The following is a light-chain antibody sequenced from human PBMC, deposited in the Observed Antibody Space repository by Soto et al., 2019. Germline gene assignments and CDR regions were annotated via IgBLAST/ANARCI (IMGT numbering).Light chain of an antibody. CDR1: QSVSSSY. J-gene: IGKJ1*01. CDR2: GAS. V-gene: IGKV3-20*01. CDR3: QQYGSSSWT. Sequence: EIVLTQSPGTLSLSPGERATLSCRASQSVSSSYLAWYQQKPGQAPRLLIYGASSRATGIPDRFSGSGSGTDFTLTISRLEPEDFAVYYCQQYGSSSWTFGQGTKGKSN.